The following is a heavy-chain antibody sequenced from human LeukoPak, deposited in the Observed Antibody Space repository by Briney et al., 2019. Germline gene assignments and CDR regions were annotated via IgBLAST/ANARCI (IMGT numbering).Heavy chain of an antibody. V-gene: IGHV3-66*01. J-gene: IGHJ6*02. CDR2: IYSGGST. CDR1: GFTVSSYY. D-gene: IGHD4-11*01. Sequence: GGSLRLSCAASGFTVSSYYMTWVRQAPGKGLEWDSVIYSGGSTYYADSMKGRFAISRDSSKNTLFLQMNSLRAEDTAVYYCARSYSNHLFGMDVWGQGTTVTVS. CDR3: ARSYSNHLFGMDV.